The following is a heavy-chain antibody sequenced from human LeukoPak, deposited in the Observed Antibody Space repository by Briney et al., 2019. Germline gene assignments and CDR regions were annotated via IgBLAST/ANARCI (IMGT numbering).Heavy chain of an antibody. CDR1: GYTFTTYG. V-gene: IGHV1-18*01. CDR3: ARVDYDFWSGYLQPPDY. CDR2: ISAYNGNT. Sequence: ASVNVSCKSSGYTFTTYGISWVRQAPGQGREGMGWISAYNGNTNYAQKLQVGVTMTTDTSTSTAFMELRSLRSDDTAVYYCARVDYDFWSGYLQPPDYWGQGTLVTVSS. D-gene: IGHD3-3*01. J-gene: IGHJ4*02.